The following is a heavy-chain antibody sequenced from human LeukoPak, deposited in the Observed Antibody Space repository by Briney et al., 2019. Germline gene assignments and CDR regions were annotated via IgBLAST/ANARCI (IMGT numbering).Heavy chain of an antibody. Sequence: SETLSLTCSVSGCSITDSRWYWCWLRQPPGKGVEWIVGIVYGGATNANPSLGSRLTISVDTYKNQFSLKLGSVTAADAAAYYCATLNTDGWYFDNWGQGTLVTASS. J-gene: IGHJ4*02. CDR3: ATLNTDGWYFDN. D-gene: IGHD5-24*01. V-gene: IGHV4-39*01. CDR1: GCSITDSRWY. CDR2: IVYGGAT.